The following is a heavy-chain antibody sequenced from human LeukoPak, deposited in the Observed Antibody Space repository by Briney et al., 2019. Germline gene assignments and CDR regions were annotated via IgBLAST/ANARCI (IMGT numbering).Heavy chain of an antibody. D-gene: IGHD3-22*01. CDR1: GFTFSSYG. CDR2: ISGSGGST. Sequence: GGTLRLSCAASGFTFSSYGMSWGRQAPGKVLEWVSAISGSGGSTYYADSVKGRFTISRDNSKNTLYLQMNSLRAEDTAVYYCAQDLLSAIYDSSGYRDYWGQGTLVTVSS. V-gene: IGHV3-23*01. J-gene: IGHJ4*02. CDR3: AQDLLSAIYDSSGYRDY.